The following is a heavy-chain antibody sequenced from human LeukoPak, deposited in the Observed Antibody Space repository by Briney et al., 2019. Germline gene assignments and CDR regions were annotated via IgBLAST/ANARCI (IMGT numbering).Heavy chain of an antibody. D-gene: IGHD6-19*01. Sequence: SETLSLTCAVSGGSISSSNWWSWVRQPPGKGLEWIGEIYHSGSTNYNPSLKSRVTISVDKSKNQFSLRLSSVTAADTAVYYCARSPKYSSGWSLYYYMDVWGKGTAVTVSS. CDR1: GGSISSSNW. CDR3: ARSPKYSSGWSLYYYMDV. J-gene: IGHJ6*03. CDR2: IYHSGST. V-gene: IGHV4-4*02.